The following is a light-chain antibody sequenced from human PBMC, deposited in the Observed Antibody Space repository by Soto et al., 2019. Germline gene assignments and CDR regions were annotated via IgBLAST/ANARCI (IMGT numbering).Light chain of an antibody. J-gene: IGKJ4*01. Sequence: EIVMTQTPATLSVSPGERATLSCRASQSVSSNLAWYQQKPGQAPRLLIYGASTRATGISARFSGSGSGTEFTVTISSLQSEDFAVYYCQQYNNCPLTLGGGTKVDIK. CDR1: QSVSSN. V-gene: IGKV3-15*01. CDR3: QQYNNCPLT. CDR2: GAS.